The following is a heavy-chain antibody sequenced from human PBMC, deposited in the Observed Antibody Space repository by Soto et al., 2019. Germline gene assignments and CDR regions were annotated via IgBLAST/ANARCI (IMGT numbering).Heavy chain of an antibody. CDR3: AAVAYSGSYRLGY. Sequence: SVKVSCKASGFTFTSSAVQWVRQARGQRLEWIGWIVVGSGNTNYAQKFQERVTITRDMSTSTAYMELSSLRSEDTAVYYCAAVAYSGSYRLGYWGQGTLVTVSS. J-gene: IGHJ4*02. V-gene: IGHV1-58*01. CDR1: GFTFTSSA. CDR2: IVVGSGNT. D-gene: IGHD1-26*01.